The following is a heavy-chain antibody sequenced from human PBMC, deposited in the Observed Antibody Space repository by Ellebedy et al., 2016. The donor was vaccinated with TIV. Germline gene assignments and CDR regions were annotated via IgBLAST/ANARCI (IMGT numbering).Heavy chain of an antibody. D-gene: IGHD1-26*01. V-gene: IGHV1-18*04. CDR3: ARDRAGGSYFFGIDAFDI. CDR1: GYTFTSYG. Sequence: AASVKVSCKASGYTFTSYGINWVRQAPGQGLEWVGRISAYNGNTNYAQKLQGRLTLTTDTSTNTAYMELRSLTSDDTAVYYCARDRAGGSYFFGIDAFDIWGQGTMVTVSS. J-gene: IGHJ3*02. CDR2: ISAYNGNT.